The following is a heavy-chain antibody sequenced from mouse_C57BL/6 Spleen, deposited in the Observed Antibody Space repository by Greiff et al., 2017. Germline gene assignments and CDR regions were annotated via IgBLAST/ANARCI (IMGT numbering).Heavy chain of an antibody. D-gene: IGHD1-1*01. CDR3: ARDRGYGSPFDY. V-gene: IGHV5-4*01. CDR1: GFTFSSYA. Sequence: EVHLVESGGGLVKPGGSLKLSCAASGFTFSSYAMSWVRQTPEKRLEWVATISDGGSYTYYPDNVKGRFTISRDNAKNNLYLQMSHLKSEDTAMYYCARDRGYGSPFDYWGEGTTLTVSS. J-gene: IGHJ2*01. CDR2: ISDGGSYT.